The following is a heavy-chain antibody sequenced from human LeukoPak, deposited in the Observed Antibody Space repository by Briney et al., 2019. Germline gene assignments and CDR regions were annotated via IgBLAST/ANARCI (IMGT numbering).Heavy chain of an antibody. CDR2: IIPILGIA. D-gene: IGHD5-24*01. J-gene: IGHJ4*02. V-gene: IGHV1-69*02. CDR1: GGTFSSYT. CDR3: ARARRDGYNSFSFDY. Sequence: GASVTVSCKASGGTFSSYTISWVRQAPGQGLDWMGRIIPILGIANYAQKFQGRVTITADKSTSTAYMELSSLRSEDTAVYYCARARRDGYNSFSFDYWGQGTLVTVSS.